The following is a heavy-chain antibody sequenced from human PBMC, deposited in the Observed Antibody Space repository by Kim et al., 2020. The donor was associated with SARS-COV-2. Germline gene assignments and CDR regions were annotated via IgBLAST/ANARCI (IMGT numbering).Heavy chain of an antibody. D-gene: IGHD3-16*01. CDR2: SGSGSST. J-gene: IGHJ4*02. CDR3: AKRLDY. Sequence: SGSGSSTYYADSVKGLFTISRDNTKNTLYLQMNSLRAEDTAVYYCAKRLDYWGQGTLVTVSS. V-gene: IGHV3-23*01.